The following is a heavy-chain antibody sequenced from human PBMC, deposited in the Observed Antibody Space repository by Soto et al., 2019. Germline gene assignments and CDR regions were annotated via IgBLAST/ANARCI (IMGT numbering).Heavy chain of an antibody. CDR1: GGSISSCY. J-gene: IGHJ6*03. Sequence: SETLSLTWTVYGGSISSCYWSWIRQPPGKGLEWIGYIYYSGSTNYNPSLKSRVTISVDTSKNQFSLKLSSVTAADTAVYYCARDRITMVRGVPYYYYYMDVWGKGTTVTVSS. D-gene: IGHD3-10*01. V-gene: IGHV4-59*01. CDR3: ARDRITMVRGVPYYYYYMDV. CDR2: IYYSGST.